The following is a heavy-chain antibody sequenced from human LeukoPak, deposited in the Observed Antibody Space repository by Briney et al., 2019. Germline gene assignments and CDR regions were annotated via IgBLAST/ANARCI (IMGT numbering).Heavy chain of an antibody. J-gene: IGHJ1*01. V-gene: IGHV3-21*01. Sequence: GRSLRLSCAASGFTFSSYSMNWVRQAPGKGLEWVSSISSSSSFIYYADSLKGRFTISRDNAKNSLYLQMNSLRAEDTAVYYCASQGGATTEYFQHWGQGTLVTVSS. CDR3: ASQGGATTEYFQH. CDR2: ISSSSSFI. CDR1: GFTFSSYS. D-gene: IGHD1-26*01.